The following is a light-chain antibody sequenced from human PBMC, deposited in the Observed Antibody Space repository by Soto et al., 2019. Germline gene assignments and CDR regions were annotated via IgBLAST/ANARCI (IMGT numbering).Light chain of an antibody. V-gene: IGKV3-20*01. Sequence: EIVLTQSPGTLSLSPGERATLSCRASQSVSSSYLAWYHQKPGQAPRLLIDGASTMATGSPDRFSGGGSGTDFTLTISRLEPEDFAVYYCQQYGSSPFTFGPGNKVDIK. J-gene: IGKJ3*01. CDR3: QQYGSSPFT. CDR2: GAS. CDR1: QSVSSSY.